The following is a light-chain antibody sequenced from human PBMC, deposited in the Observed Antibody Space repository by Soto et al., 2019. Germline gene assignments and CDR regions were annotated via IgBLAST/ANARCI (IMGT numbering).Light chain of an antibody. CDR3: QQYDSPPLT. CDR1: QDITNY. CDR2: DAS. Sequence: DIQMTQSPSSLSASVGDRITITCQASQDITNYLNWYQQKPGKPPKLLIYDASNLETGVPSRFSGSGSGTDFTFTISSLQPEDIATYYCQQYDSPPLTFGGGTKVAIK. J-gene: IGKJ4*01. V-gene: IGKV1-33*01.